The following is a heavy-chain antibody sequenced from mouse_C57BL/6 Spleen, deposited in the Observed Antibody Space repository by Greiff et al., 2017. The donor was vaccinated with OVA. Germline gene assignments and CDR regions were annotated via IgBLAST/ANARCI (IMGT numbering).Heavy chain of an antibody. CDR2: IWTGGGT. CDR3: ARNDYYGSSYVWFAY. D-gene: IGHD1-1*01. V-gene: IGHV2-9-1*01. CDR1: GFSLTSYA. J-gene: IGHJ3*01. Sequence: VQVVESGPGLVAPSQSLSITCTVSGFSLTSYAISWVRQPPGKGLEWLGVIWTGGGTNYNSALKSRLSISKDNSKSQVFLKMNSLQTDDTARYYCARNDYYGSSYVWFAYWGQGTLVTVSA.